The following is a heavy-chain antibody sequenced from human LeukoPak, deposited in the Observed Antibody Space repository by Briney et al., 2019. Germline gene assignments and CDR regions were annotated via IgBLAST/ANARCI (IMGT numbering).Heavy chain of an antibody. J-gene: IGHJ4*02. CDR1: GGSISSGSYY. V-gene: IGHV4-61*02. D-gene: IGHD2-15*01. Sequence: SETLSLTCTVSGGSISSGSYYWSWIRQPAGKGLEWIGRIYTSGSTNYNPSLKSRVTISVDTSKNQFSLKLSSVTAADTAVYYCARSVIGGLTFDYWGQGTLVTVSS. CDR2: IYTSGST. CDR3: ARSVIGGLTFDY.